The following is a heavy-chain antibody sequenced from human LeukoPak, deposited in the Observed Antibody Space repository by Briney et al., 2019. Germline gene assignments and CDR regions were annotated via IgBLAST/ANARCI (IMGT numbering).Heavy chain of an antibody. CDR3: ARRCGRDCYYYYYYYMDV. CDR1: GYTFTSYD. Sequence: EASVKVSCKASGYTFTSYDINWVRQATGQGLEWMGWMNPNSGNTGYAQKFQGRVTMTRNTSISTAYMELSSLRSEDTAVYYCARRCGRDCYYYYYYYMDVWGKGTTVTVSS. CDR2: MNPNSGNT. V-gene: IGHV1-8*01. D-gene: IGHD2-21*02. J-gene: IGHJ6*03.